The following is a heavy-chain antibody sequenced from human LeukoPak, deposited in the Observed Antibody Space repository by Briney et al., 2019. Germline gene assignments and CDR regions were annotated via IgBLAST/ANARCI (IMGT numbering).Heavy chain of an antibody. D-gene: IGHD4-17*01. CDR2: ISGSGGST. V-gene: IGHV3-23*01. CDR1: GFTFSSYA. J-gene: IGHJ4*02. CDR3: AKPNYGDYVSVPFDY. Sequence: GGSLRLSCAASGFTFSSYAMSWVRQAPGKGLEWVSAISGSGGSTYYADSVKGRFTISRDNSKNTLYLQMNSLRAEDTAVCYCAKPNYGDYVSVPFDYWGQGTLVTVSS.